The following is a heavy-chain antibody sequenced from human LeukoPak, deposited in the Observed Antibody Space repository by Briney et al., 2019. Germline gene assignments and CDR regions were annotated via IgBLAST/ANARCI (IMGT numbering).Heavy chain of an antibody. D-gene: IGHD1-1*01. J-gene: IGHJ5*01. Sequence: GGSLRLSCAASGFTFSSYWMSWVRQAPGKGLEWVANIKQDGSEKYYVDSVKGRFTISRDNAKNSLYLQMNSLRAEDTAVYYCARDCRLNCARQPGFDSWGQGTLVTVSS. CDR2: IKQDGSEK. CDR3: ARDCRLNCARQPGFDS. V-gene: IGHV3-7*03. CDR1: GFTFSSYW.